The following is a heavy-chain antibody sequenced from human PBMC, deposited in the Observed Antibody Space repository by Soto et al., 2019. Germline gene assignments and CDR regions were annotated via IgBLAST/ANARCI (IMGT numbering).Heavy chain of an antibody. D-gene: IGHD3-3*01. Sequence: QVQLVQSGAEVKKPGSSVKVSCKASGGTFSSYTFNWVRQAPGQGLEWMGGIIPIFATANYAQKFQGRVTITADESTSTAYMDLSSRSSEDTAIYYCARDVRVSGYYRSRPRLGMDVWGQGTTVTVSS. CDR3: ARDVRVSGYYRSRPRLGMDV. CDR2: IIPIFATA. J-gene: IGHJ6*02. V-gene: IGHV1-69*01. CDR1: GGTFSSYT.